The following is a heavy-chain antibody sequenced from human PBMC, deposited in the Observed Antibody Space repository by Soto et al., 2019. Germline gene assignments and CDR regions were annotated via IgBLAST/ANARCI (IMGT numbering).Heavy chain of an antibody. V-gene: IGHV2-5*01. CDR2: IYWNDDK. Sequence: QITLKESGPTLVKPTQPLTLTCTFSGFSLRTSGVGVGCIRQPPGKSLKWIALIYWNDDKRYSPSLKSRLTITKDTSKNQVVLTMTNMDPVDTATYYCAHRPGYYDFCSGYWDYWGQGPMVTVSS. J-gene: IGHJ4*02. CDR3: AHRPGYYDFCSGYWDY. CDR1: GFSLRTSGVG. D-gene: IGHD3-3*01.